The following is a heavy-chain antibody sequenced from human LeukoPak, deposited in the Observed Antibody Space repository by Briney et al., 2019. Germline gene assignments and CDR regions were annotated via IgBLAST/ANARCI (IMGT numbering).Heavy chain of an antibody. CDR3: AGQVAGTDWFDH. CDR2: ISSYNGNT. V-gene: IGHV1-18*01. J-gene: IGHJ5*02. Sequence: ASAKVSCKASGYPFTSYGNSWVRQAPGEGLEGMGWISSYNGNTNYAQTLQGRVTMTTDTSTSTAYMEVRSLRPDDTAVYYCAGQVAGTDWFDHWGQGTLVTVSS. D-gene: IGHD6-19*01. CDR1: GYPFTSYG.